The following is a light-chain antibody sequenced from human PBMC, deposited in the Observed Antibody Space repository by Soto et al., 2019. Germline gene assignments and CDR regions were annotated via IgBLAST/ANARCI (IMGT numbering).Light chain of an antibody. CDR2: GAS. J-gene: IGKJ2*01. V-gene: IGKV3-15*01. CDR3: QQYNNWPPYT. CDR1: QTVRNN. Sequence: EIMMTQSPATLSVSPGERATLSCRASQTVRNNLAWYQQKPGQAPRLLIYGASTRATGIPARFSGSGSGTEFTLTISSLQSEDFAVYYCQQYNNWPPYTFGQGTKLEIK.